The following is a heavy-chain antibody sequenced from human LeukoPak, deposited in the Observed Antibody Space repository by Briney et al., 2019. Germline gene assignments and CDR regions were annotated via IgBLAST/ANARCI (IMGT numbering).Heavy chain of an antibody. CDR3: ARDLFYDSSGYYASDS. CDR2: TNNDGSST. CDR1: GLTFSTYW. J-gene: IGHJ4*02. V-gene: IGHV3-74*01. D-gene: IGHD3-22*01. Sequence: GGSLRLSCAASGLTFSTYWMHWVRQAPGKGLVWVSRTNNDGSSTVYADSVKGRFTISRDNAKNALYLQMNSLRAEDTAVYYCARDLFYDSSGYYASDSWGQGTLVTVSS.